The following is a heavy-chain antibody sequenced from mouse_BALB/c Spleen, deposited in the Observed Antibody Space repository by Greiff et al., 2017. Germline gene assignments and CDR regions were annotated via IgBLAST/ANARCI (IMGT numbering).Heavy chain of an antibody. CDR1: GYSITSDYA. V-gene: IGHV3-2*02. D-gene: IGHD1-1*01. Sequence: EVQLVESGPGLVKPSQSLSLTCTVTGYSITSDYAWNWIRQFPGNKLEWMGYISYSGSTSYNPSLKSRISITRDTSKNQFFLQLNSVTTEDTATYYCARSDYYGSSTAWFAYWGQGTLVTVSA. J-gene: IGHJ3*01. CDR2: ISYSGST. CDR3: ARSDYYGSSTAWFAY.